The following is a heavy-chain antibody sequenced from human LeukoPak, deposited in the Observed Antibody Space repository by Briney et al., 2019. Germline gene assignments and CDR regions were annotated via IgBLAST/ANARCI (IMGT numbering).Heavy chain of an antibody. J-gene: IGHJ4*02. D-gene: IGHD3-9*01. V-gene: IGHV3-66*01. Sequence: PGGSLSLSCAASGFTVSDNDMNWVRQAPGKGLEWVSVLYSGGGTVYADSVKGRFTISRDNSKKTMYLQMNSLRAEDTAVYYCVRERNHYFDNVGYYHEGGVYFDHWGQGALVPVSS. CDR2: LYSGGGT. CDR3: VRERNHYFDNVGYYHEGGVYFDH. CDR1: GFTVSDND.